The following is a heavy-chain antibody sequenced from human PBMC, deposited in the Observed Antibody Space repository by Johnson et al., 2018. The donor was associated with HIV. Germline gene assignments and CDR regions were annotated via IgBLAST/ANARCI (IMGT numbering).Heavy chain of an antibody. V-gene: IGHV3-66*01. CDR3: ARAGANYYYDSSGDAFDI. CDR1: GFTVSSNY. J-gene: IGHJ3*02. CDR2: IYSGGST. Sequence: VQLVESGGGLVQPGGSLRLSCAASGFTVSSNYMSWVRQAPGKGLEWVSVIYSGGSTYYADSVKGRFTISRDNSKNTLYLQMNSLRAEDTAVYYCARAGANYYYDSSGDAFDIWGQGTMVTVSS. D-gene: IGHD3-22*01.